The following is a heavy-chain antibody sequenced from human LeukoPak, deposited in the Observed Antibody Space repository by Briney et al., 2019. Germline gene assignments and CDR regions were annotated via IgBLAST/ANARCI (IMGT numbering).Heavy chain of an antibody. CDR2: ISSSGTYI. CDR3: AKDRSPMIVVVMGV. V-gene: IGHV3-21*04. Sequence: GGSLRLSCAASTFTFSSYNMNWVRQAPGKGLEWVSSISSSGTYIYYRDSVKGRFTISGDNAENTLYLQMNSLRAEDTAVYYCAKDRSPMIVVVMGVWGQGTLVTVSS. D-gene: IGHD3-22*01. CDR1: TFTFSSYN. J-gene: IGHJ4*02.